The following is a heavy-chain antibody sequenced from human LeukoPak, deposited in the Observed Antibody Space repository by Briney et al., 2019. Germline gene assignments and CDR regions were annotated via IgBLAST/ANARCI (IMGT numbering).Heavy chain of an antibody. J-gene: IGHJ3*02. CDR2: IGGSGGST. Sequence: GGSLRLSCAASGFTFSSYAMGWVRQAPGKGLEWVSTIGGSGGSTYYADSVKGRFTISRDNSKNTLYLQMNSLRAEDTAVYYCAKDMRLWFGELPDFDIWGQGTMVTVSS. CDR3: AKDMRLWFGELPDFDI. D-gene: IGHD3-10*01. CDR1: GFTFSSYA. V-gene: IGHV3-23*01.